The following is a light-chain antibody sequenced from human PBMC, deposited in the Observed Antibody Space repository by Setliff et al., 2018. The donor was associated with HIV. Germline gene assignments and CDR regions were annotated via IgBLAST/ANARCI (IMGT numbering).Light chain of an antibody. CDR3: SSYEGAYRL. Sequence: QSVLTQPPSASGSPGQSVPISCTGTSSDVGGYNYVSWYQQHPGKTPKLMIYEVSERPSGVPDRFSGSKSGNTASLTVSGLQAEDEADYYCSSYEGAYRLFGGGTKVTVL. J-gene: IGLJ1*01. CDR2: EVS. CDR1: SSDVGGYNY. V-gene: IGLV2-8*01.